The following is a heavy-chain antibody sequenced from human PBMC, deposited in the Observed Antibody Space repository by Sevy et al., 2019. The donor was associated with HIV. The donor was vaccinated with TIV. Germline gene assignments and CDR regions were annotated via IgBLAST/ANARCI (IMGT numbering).Heavy chain of an antibody. V-gene: IGHV1-24*01. CDR3: ATTKDYYDSSGYPFDY. CDR1: GYTLTGLS. Sequence: ASVKVSCKVSGYTLTGLSMHWVRQAPGKGLEWMGTFDPEDGKIVYAQRFQGRVTLTEDTSTGTAYMDLSSLRSEDTAVYYCATTKDYYDSSGYPFDYWGQGTLVTVSS. D-gene: IGHD3-22*01. CDR2: FDPEDGKI. J-gene: IGHJ4*02.